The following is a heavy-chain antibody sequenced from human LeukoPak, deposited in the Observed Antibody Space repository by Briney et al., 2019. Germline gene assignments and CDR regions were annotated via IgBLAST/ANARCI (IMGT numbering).Heavy chain of an antibody. V-gene: IGHV4-4*02. CDR3: ARGEGYGSGTVHFDY. CDR1: GGSINKSNW. D-gene: IGHD3-10*01. Sequence: SETLSLTCAVSGGSINKSNWWSWVRQPPGKGLEWIGEIYHSGSTNYNPSLKSRVTISVDKSKNQFSLNLSPVTAADTAVYYCARGEGYGSGTVHFDYWGQGTLVTVSS. J-gene: IGHJ4*02. CDR2: IYHSGST.